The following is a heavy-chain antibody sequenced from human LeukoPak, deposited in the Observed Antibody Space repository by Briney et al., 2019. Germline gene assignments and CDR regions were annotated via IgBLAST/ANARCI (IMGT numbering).Heavy chain of an antibody. Sequence: PGGSLRLSCAASGFTFSTYWMAWGRQAPGKRLEWVANIKGDESARHQADSVKGRFTISRDNAQNSVYLQMSSLRGEDTAVYYCARDVGGSLDYWGQGTLVTVSS. V-gene: IGHV3-7*01. J-gene: IGHJ4*02. CDR1: GFTFSTYW. CDR3: ARDVGGSLDY. D-gene: IGHD1-26*01. CDR2: IKGDESAR.